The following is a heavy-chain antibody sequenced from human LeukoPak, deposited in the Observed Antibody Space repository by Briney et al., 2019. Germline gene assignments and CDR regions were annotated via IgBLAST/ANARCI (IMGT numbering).Heavy chain of an antibody. V-gene: IGHV4-31*03. Sequence: SQTLSLTCTVSGVSVTSEHYSWVWVRQHPGQGLEWIGYIYYTGSTSYNPSLKSRLTISADTSKNEFSLKLSSVTAADTALYYCMRSLNTVNDSFDVWGQGTMVTVSS. CDR3: MRSLNTVNDSFDV. J-gene: IGHJ3*01. CDR1: GVSVTSEHYS. CDR2: IYYTGST. D-gene: IGHD4-11*01.